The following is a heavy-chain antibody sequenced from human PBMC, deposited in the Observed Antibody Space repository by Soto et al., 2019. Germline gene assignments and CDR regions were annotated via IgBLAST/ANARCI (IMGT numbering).Heavy chain of an antibody. CDR1: GYTLTELS. D-gene: IGHD6-19*01. Sequence: ASVKVSCKVSGYTLTELSMHWVRQAPGKGLEWMGGFDPEDGETIYARKFQGRVTMTEDTSTDTAYMELSSLRSEDTAVYYCATAMYSSGFPGAFDIWGQGTMVTVSS. CDR3: ATAMYSSGFPGAFDI. J-gene: IGHJ3*02. V-gene: IGHV1-24*01. CDR2: FDPEDGET.